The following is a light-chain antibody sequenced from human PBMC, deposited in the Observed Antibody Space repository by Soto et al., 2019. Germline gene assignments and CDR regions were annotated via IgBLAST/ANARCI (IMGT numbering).Light chain of an antibody. V-gene: IGLV2-23*01. CDR2: EGS. CDR3: CSYAASSTSLVV. J-gene: IGLJ2*01. Sequence: QSALTQPASVSGSPGQSITISCTGTSSDVGSYNLVSWYQQHPGKAPKLMIYEGSKRPSGVSNRFSGSKSGNTPSLTISGLQAEDEADYYGCSYAASSTSLVVFGGGTKLTVL. CDR1: SSDVGSYNL.